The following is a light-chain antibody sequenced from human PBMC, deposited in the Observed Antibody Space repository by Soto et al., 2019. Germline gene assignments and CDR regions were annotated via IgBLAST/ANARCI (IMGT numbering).Light chain of an antibody. CDR1: QTVRNNY. CDR2: YAS. Sequence: EFVLTQSPGTLSFSPGERATLSCRASQTVRNNYLAWYQQKPGQAPRLLIYYASSRGTGLPERFSGGGSGTELTLTISRMEPEDFAVYYCQQFSSYPLTLGGGTKVDIK. J-gene: IGKJ4*01. V-gene: IGKV3-20*01. CDR3: QQFSSYPLT.